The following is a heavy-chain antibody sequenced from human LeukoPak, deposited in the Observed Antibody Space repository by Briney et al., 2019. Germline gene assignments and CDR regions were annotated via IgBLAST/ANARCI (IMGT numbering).Heavy chain of an antibody. CDR3: ARPAVAAYNWFDP. Sequence: KPSETLSLTCAVYGGSFSGYYWSWIRQPPGKGLEWIGEINHSGSTNYNPSLKSRVTISVDASKNQFSLKLSSVTAADTAVYYCARPAVAAYNWFDPWGQGTLVTVSS. D-gene: IGHD6-19*01. CDR1: GGSFSGYY. CDR2: INHSGST. J-gene: IGHJ5*02. V-gene: IGHV4-34*01.